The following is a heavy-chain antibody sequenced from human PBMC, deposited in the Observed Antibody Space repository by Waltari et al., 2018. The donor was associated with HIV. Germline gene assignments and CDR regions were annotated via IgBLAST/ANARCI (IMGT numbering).Heavy chain of an antibody. J-gene: IGHJ5*02. CDR2: ISYDGTNK. Sequence: VQLVESGGGVVQPGRSLRLSCAASGFTFSDFAIPWVRQAPGKGLEWVTVISYDGTNKYYADSVKGRFTISRDNSKNTVSLQMNSLRAEDTAVYYCARGDPTTAGGIDPWGQGTLVTVAS. CDR1: GFTFSDFA. D-gene: IGHD1-26*01. CDR3: ARGDPTTAGGIDP. V-gene: IGHV3-30*01.